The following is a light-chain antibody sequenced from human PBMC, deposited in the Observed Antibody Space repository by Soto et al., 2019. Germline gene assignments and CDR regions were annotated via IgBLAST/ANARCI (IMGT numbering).Light chain of an antibody. CDR3: QQRSKWPT. CDR2: DAS. J-gene: IGKJ4*01. Sequence: EIVLTQSPATLSLSPGERATLSCRASQSVSRYLVWYQQKRGQAPRLLIYDASNRATGIPARFSGSGSGTDFTLTISSLEPEDFAVYYCQQRSKWPTFGGGTKVDNK. V-gene: IGKV3-11*01. CDR1: QSVSRY.